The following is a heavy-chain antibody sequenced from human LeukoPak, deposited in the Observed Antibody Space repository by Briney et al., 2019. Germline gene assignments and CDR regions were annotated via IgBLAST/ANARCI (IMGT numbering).Heavy chain of an antibody. CDR3: ARDPHCGSTSCLSYFDY. V-gene: IGHV3-64*01. D-gene: IGHD2-2*01. CDR2: VSSNGGST. J-gene: IGHJ4*02. Sequence: GESLRLSCAASGFTFSSHAMHWVRQAPGKGLEYVSAVSSNGGSTYYANSVKGRFTISRDNSKNTLYLQMGSLRAEDMAVYYCARDPHCGSTSCLSYFDYWGQGTLVTVSS. CDR1: GFTFSSHA.